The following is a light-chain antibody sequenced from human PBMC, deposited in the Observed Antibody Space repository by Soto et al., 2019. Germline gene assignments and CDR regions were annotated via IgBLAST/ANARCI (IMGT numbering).Light chain of an antibody. V-gene: IGKV1-5*03. J-gene: IGKJ1*01. CDR1: QTISSW. Sequence: DIQMTQSPSTLSGSVGDGVTITCRASQTISSWLAWYQQKPGKAPKLLIYKASTLKGGVPSRFSGSGSGTEFTLTISSLQPDHFATYYCQHYNSYSEAFGQGTKVDIK. CDR3: QHYNSYSEA. CDR2: KAS.